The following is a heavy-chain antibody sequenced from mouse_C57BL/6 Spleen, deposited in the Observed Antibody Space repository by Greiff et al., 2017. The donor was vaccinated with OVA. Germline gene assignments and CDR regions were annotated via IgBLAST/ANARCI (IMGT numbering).Heavy chain of an antibody. J-gene: IGHJ4*01. D-gene: IGHD2-1*01. V-gene: IGHV1-26*01. CDR1: GYPFTNYY. CDR3: ASRDYYGNHYAMDY. CDR2: INPNNGGT. Sequence: EVQLQQSGPELVKPGASVKISCKASGYPFTNYYMNWVRQSHGRTLKWIGDINPNNGGTSYNQKFKGKATLTVDKSSSTAYMELRSLTSEDSAVYYCASRDYYGNHYAMDYWGQGTSVTVSS.